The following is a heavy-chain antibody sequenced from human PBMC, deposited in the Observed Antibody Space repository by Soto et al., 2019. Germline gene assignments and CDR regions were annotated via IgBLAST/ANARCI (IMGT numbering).Heavy chain of an antibody. J-gene: IGHJ5*02. CDR2: IYYSGST. CDR1: GGSISSGDCY. D-gene: IGHD2-2*01. Sequence: SETLSLTCTVSGGSISSGDCYWRWIRQPPGKGLEWIGYIYYSGSTYYNPSLKSRVTISVDTSKNQFSLKLSSVTAADTAVYYCARELVVPAAMTENWFDPWGQGTLVTVSS. V-gene: IGHV4-30-4*01. CDR3: ARELVVPAAMTENWFDP.